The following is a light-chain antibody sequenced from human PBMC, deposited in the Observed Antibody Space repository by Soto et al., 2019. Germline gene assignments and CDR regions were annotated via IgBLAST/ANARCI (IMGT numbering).Light chain of an antibody. CDR2: AAS. CDR1: QGISYY. CDR3: QTYNSAALT. Sequence: DIHITQSPSSLSASVRDRVTITCRASQGISYYLAWYQQKPEKVPKLLIYAASTLQSGVPSRFSGSGSGTDFTLPIRSLQPEDVATYYCQTYNSAALTFGPGTKVDIK. V-gene: IGKV1-27*01. J-gene: IGKJ3*01.